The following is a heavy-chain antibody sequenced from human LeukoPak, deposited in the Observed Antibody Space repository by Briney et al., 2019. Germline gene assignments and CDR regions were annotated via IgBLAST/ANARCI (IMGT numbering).Heavy chain of an antibody. CDR3: ARDQLSPRWYFDL. CDR2: ISSSSSTI. J-gene: IGHJ2*01. D-gene: IGHD3-16*02. CDR1: GFTFSSYS. Sequence: PGGSLRLSCAASGFTFSSYSMNWVRQAPGKGLEWVSYISSSSSTIYYVDSVKGRLTISRDNAKNSLYLQMNSLRDEDTAVYYCARDQLSPRWYFDLWGRGTLVTVSS. V-gene: IGHV3-48*02.